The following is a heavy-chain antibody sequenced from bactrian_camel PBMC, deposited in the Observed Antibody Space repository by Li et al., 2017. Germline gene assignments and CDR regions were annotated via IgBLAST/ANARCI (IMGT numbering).Heavy chain of an antibody. V-gene: IGHV3S1*01. D-gene: IGHD3*01. J-gene: IGHJ7*01. CDR1: GSTVRRSC. CDR2: ISSDGAIS. Sequence: HVQLVESGGGSVQAGGSLTLSCKVSGSTVRRSCMGWFRQAPGKEREGVAAISSDGAISVADSVNGRFTISKDNAKNSLYLEMNSLKPEDSVMYYCAAVRSAYCYPNHAMDTWGKGTQVTVS.